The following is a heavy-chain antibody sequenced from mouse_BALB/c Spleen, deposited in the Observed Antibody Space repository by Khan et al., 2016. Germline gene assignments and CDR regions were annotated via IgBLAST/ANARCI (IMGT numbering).Heavy chain of an antibody. D-gene: IGHD1-1*01. CDR3: ARSPFYYGNYYAMDY. CDR1: VFNIKDTY. CDR2: IDPANGNT. Sequence: VQLQQSGAELVKPGASVKLSCTASVFNIKDTYMHWVKQRPEQGLEWIGRIDPANGNTKYDPKFQGKATITADTSSNTAYLQLSSLTSEDTAVYYCARSPFYYGNYYAMDYWGQGTSVTVSS. J-gene: IGHJ4*01. V-gene: IGHV14-3*02.